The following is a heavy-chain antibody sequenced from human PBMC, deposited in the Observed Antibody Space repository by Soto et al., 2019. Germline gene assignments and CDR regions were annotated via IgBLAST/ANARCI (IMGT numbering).Heavy chain of an antibody. V-gene: IGHV3-66*01. D-gene: IGHD1-1*01. Sequence: EAHLVGSGGGLVQPGGSLRLSCAASGFAVSANYLGWVRQAPGKGLEWVSLIYSGGDTDYAESVRGRFTISRDNSKNTLYLEMNSLKAEGTAVYYCATRMTTAPYWGQGARVNVSS. CDR1: GFAVSANY. CDR2: IYSGGDT. CDR3: ATRMTTAPY. J-gene: IGHJ4*02.